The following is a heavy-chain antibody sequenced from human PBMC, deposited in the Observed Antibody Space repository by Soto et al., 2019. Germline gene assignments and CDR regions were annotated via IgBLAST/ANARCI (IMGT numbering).Heavy chain of an antibody. CDR2: ISRNGGRT. CDR1: GFIFSNYA. J-gene: IGHJ3*02. V-gene: IGHV3-23*01. CDR3: AREGIAAAGDAFDI. D-gene: IGHD6-13*01. Sequence: GGSLRLSCAASGFIFSNYAMSWVRQAPGKGLEWVSTISRNGGRTYYADSVKGRFTISRDNAKNTLYLQMNSLRAEDTAVYYCAREGIAAAGDAFDIWGQGTMVTVSS.